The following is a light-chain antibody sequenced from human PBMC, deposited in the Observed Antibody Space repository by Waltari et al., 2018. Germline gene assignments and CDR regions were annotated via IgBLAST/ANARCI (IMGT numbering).Light chain of an antibody. CDR2: DKN. J-gene: IGLJ2*01. V-gene: IGLV3-19*01. CDR1: SLKSYY. Sequence: TQDPTVSVAMGQTVRITCQGDSLKSYYASWYQQRPGQAPILIMYDKNRRPSGVPDGFSGSSSDDTASLTITGAQAEDEAYYYCHSRDASGSGGAFGGGTKLTVL. CDR3: HSRDASGSGGA.